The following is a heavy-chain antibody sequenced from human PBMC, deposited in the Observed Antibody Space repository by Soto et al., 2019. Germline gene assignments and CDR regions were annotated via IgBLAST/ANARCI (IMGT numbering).Heavy chain of an antibody. D-gene: IGHD3-10*01. V-gene: IGHV4-59*05. CDR1: GGSISSYY. J-gene: IGHJ4*02. Sequence: SETLSLTCTVTGGSISSYYWSWIRQPAGKGLEWIGRIYYSGSTYYNPSLKSRVTISVDTSKNQFSLKLSSVTAADTAVYYCARHRSRLWFGELLAPSRFYYWGQGTLLTVSS. CDR3: ARHRSRLWFGELLAPSRFYY. CDR2: IYYSGST.